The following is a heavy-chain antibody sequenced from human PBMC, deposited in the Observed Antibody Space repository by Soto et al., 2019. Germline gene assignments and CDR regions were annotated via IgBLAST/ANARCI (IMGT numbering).Heavy chain of an antibody. V-gene: IGHV3-7*04. Sequence: GSLRLSCGASGFTFSTYWMSWVRQAPGKGLEWVANIKPDGSEKWYVDSVKGRFTISRDNAKNSLYLQMNSLRAEDTAMYYCARGDYYDSSGPFSDAFDIWGQGTMVTVSS. CDR1: GFTFSTYW. CDR3: ARGDYYDSSGPFSDAFDI. CDR2: IKPDGSEK. J-gene: IGHJ3*02. D-gene: IGHD3-22*01.